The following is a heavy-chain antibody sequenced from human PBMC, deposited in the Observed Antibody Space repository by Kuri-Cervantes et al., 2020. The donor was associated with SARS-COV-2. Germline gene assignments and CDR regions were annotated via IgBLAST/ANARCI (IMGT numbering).Heavy chain of an antibody. CDR2: ISSNSTI. CDR3: ARDTPHGDHRFDY. Sequence: GGSLRLSCAASGFTFSDYYMNWVRQAPGKGLEWVSSISSNSTIYYADSVKGRFTISRDNAKNSLYLQMNSLRAEDTAVYYCARDTPHGDHRFDYWGQGTLVTVSS. J-gene: IGHJ4*02. D-gene: IGHD4-17*01. V-gene: IGHV3-69-1*02. CDR1: GFTFSDYY.